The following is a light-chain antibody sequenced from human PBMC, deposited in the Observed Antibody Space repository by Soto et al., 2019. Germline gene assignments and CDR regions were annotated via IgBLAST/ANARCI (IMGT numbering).Light chain of an antibody. CDR3: QQYYSYPRT. J-gene: IGKJ1*01. V-gene: IGKV1-8*01. CDR2: AAS. Sequence: AIRMTQSPSSFSASTGDRVTITCRASQGISSYLAWYQQKPGKAPKLLIYAASTLQSGVPLRFSGSGSGTDFTLTISCLQSEDFATYYCQQYYSYPRTFGQGTKVEIK. CDR1: QGISSY.